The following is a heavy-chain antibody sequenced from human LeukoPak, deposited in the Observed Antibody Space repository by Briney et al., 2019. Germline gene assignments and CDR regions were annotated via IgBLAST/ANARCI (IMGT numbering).Heavy chain of an antibody. CDR2: ISRSSSTI. D-gene: IGHD4-17*01. Sequence: GGSLRLSCAASGFTFSSYSMNWVRQAPGKGLEWVSYISRSSSTIYYADSVKGRFTISRDNAKNSLYLQMNSLRAGDTAVYYCARVSNPAYGDYGVDYWGQGTLVTVSS. V-gene: IGHV3-48*01. CDR1: GFTFSSYS. J-gene: IGHJ4*02. CDR3: ARVSNPAYGDYGVDY.